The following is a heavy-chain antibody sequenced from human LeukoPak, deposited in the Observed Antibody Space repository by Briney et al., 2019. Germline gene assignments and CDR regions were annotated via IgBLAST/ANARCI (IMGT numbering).Heavy chain of an antibody. J-gene: IGHJ2*01. Sequence: GRSLRLSCAASGFTFDDYAMHWVRQAPGKGLEWVSGISWNSGSIGYADSEKGRFTISRDNAKNSLYLQMNSLRAEDMALYYCAKDGRPFDLWGRGTLVTVSS. CDR1: GFTFDDYA. CDR3: AKDGRPFDL. CDR2: ISWNSGSI. V-gene: IGHV3-9*03.